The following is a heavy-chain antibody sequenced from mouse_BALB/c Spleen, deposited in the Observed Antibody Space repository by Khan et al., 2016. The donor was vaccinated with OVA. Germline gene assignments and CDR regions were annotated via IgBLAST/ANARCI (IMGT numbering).Heavy chain of an antibody. J-gene: IGHJ4*01. CDR3: ARQAGCHYDIMDY. CDR2: ILSDRTI. Sequence: QVQLKESGPGLVAPSQSLSITCTISGFSLTNYGVHWVRQPPGKGLEWLVVILSDRTITYSSVLISRLSTINDNSTSQPFLKMNSLQPDDTATHSSARQAGCHYDIMDYWGQGTTVTVSA. V-gene: IGHV2-6-1*01. CDR1: GFSLTNYG. D-gene: IGHD3-3*01.